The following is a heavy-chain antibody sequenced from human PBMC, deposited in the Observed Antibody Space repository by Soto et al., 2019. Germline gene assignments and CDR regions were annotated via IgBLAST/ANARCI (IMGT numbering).Heavy chain of an antibody. CDR3: ARAAAAGTVDYYHYYGMDV. CDR2: IDPSDSYT. V-gene: IGHV5-10-1*01. J-gene: IGHJ6*02. CDR1: GYSFTSYW. D-gene: IGHD6-13*01. Sequence: PGESLKISCKGSGYSFTSYWISWVRQMPGKGLEWMGRIDPSDSYTNYSPSFQGHVTISADKSISTAYLQWSSLKASDTAMYYCARAAAAGTVDYYHYYGMDVWGQGTTVTVSS.